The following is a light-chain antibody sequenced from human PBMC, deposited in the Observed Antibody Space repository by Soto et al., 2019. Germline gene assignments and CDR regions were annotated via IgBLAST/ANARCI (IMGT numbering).Light chain of an antibody. V-gene: IGKV3-20*01. Sequence: EIVLTQSPGTLSLSPGEGATLSYRASQIIASNLLAWYQERPGQPPRRLIYSASSRAPGIPDRFTGSGSGTDFTLTISRVEPEDFGVFYCLQYGASPYTFGPGTKLEIK. CDR2: SAS. CDR3: LQYGASPYT. CDR1: QIIASNL. J-gene: IGKJ2*01.